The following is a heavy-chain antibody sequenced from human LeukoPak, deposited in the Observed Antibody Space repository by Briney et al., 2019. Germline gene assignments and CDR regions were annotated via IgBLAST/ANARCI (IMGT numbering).Heavy chain of an antibody. J-gene: IGHJ4*02. CDR2: ISWNSGSI. CDR1: GFTFDDYA. V-gene: IGHV3-9*01. D-gene: IGHD2-15*01. CDR3: AKDLEYCSGGSCYSFDY. Sequence: PGGSLRLSCAASGFTFDDYAMHWVRQAPGKGLEWVSGISWNSGSIGYADSVKGRFTISRDNVKNSLYLQMNSLRAEDTALYYCAKDLEYCSGGSCYSFDYWGQGTLVTVSS.